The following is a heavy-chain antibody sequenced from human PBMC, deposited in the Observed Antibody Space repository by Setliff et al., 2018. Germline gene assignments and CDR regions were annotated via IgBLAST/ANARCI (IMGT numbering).Heavy chain of an antibody. CDR2: ISAYNGNT. CDR1: GYTFTGYG. V-gene: IGHV1-18*01. J-gene: IGHJ3*02. Sequence: GASVKVSCKASGYTFTGYGISWVRQAPGQGLEWMGWISAYNGNTNYAQKLQGRVTMTTDTSTSTAYMELRSLRSYDTAVYYCARHKAGITIFGVVINPDAFDIWGQGTMVTVSS. CDR3: ARHKAGITIFGVVINPDAFDI. D-gene: IGHD3-3*01.